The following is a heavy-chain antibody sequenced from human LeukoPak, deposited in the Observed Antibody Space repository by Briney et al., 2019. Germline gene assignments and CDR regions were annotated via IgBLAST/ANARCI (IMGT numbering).Heavy chain of an antibody. Sequence: GGALRLSCAASGFTFCSYAMSWVRPAPGEGLEWVSAIRGSGGSTYYADSVKGRFTISRDKSKNTLYLQMNSLRAEDTAVYYCAKMRGYFENWGQGTLVTVSS. J-gene: IGHJ4*02. V-gene: IGHV3-23*01. CDR3: AKMRGYFEN. CDR1: GFTFCSYA. CDR2: IRGSGGST.